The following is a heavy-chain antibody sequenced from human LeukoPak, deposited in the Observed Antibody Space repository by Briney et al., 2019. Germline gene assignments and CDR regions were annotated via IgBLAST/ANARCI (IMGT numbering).Heavy chain of an antibody. CDR1: GGSISPYY. Sequence: LETLSLTRSVSGGSISPYYGSCIRRPPGQGLEWSGYIYYSGTTNYNTSLKSRVTISVDTSKNQFSLKLSSVTAADTAVYYCARNAIETDYDFWSGYYTPHDAFDIWGQGTMVTVSS. V-gene: IGHV4-59*01. CDR3: ARNAIETDYDFWSGYYTPHDAFDI. CDR2: IYYSGTT. J-gene: IGHJ3*02. D-gene: IGHD3-3*01.